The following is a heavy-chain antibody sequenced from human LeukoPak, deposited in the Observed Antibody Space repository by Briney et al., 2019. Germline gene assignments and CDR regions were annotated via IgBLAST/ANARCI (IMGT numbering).Heavy chain of an antibody. D-gene: IGHD3-3*01. Sequence: GGSLRLSCAASGFTFSSYWMSWVRQAPGKGLEWVANIKQDGSEKYYVDSVKGRFTISRDNAKNLLYLQMNSLRAEDTAVYYCAREDYDFWSGYSVPPPYYYYYYMDVWGKGTTVTVSS. J-gene: IGHJ6*03. CDR1: GFTFSSYW. V-gene: IGHV3-7*01. CDR3: AREDYDFWSGYSVPPPYYYYYYMDV. CDR2: IKQDGSEK.